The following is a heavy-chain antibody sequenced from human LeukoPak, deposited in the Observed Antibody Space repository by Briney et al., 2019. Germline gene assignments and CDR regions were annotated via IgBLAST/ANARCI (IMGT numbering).Heavy chain of an antibody. D-gene: IGHD6-19*01. Sequence: ASVKVSCKASGGTFSSYAISWVRQAPGQGLEWMGGIIPIFGTANYAQKFQGRVTITADKSTSTAYMELSSLRSEDTAVYYCARSSGPSPRGDAFDIWGQGTMVTVSS. CDR2: IIPIFGTA. J-gene: IGHJ3*02. V-gene: IGHV1-69*06. CDR1: GGTFSSYA. CDR3: ARSSGPSPRGDAFDI.